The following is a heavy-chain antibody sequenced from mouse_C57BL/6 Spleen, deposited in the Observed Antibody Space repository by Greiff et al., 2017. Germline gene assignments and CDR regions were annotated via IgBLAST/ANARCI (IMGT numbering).Heavy chain of an antibody. V-gene: IGHV1-52*01. J-gene: IGHJ2*01. D-gene: IGHD2-1*01. CDR1: GYTFTSYW. Sequence: QVQLQQPGAELVRPGSSVKLSCKASGYTFTSYWMHWVKQRPIQGLEWIGNIDPSDSETHYNQKFKDKATLTVDTSSSTAYMPLSSLTSEDSAVYYCARLEGNYVGYFDYWGQGTTLTVSS. CDR2: IDPSDSET. CDR3: ARLEGNYVGYFDY.